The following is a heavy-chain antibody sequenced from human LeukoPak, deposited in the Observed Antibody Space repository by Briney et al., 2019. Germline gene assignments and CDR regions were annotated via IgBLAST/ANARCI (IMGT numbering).Heavy chain of an antibody. V-gene: IGHV3-23*01. Sequence: GGSLRLSCAASGFTFSGYAMNWVRQAPGKGLEWVSAISGSGGSTYYADSVKDRLTISRDNSKNTLYLQINSLRAEDTAVYYCAKAVVPAASYYYYGMDVWGQGTTVTVSS. D-gene: IGHD2-2*01. CDR1: GFTFSGYA. J-gene: IGHJ6*02. CDR3: AKAVVPAASYYYYGMDV. CDR2: ISGSGGST.